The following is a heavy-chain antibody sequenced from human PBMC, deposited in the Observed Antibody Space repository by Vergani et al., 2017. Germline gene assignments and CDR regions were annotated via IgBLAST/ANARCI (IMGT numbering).Heavy chain of an antibody. CDR3: ARLRSQAWFDP. V-gene: IGHV4-38-2*01. J-gene: IGHJ5*02. D-gene: IGHD4-17*01. Sequence: QVQLQESGPGLVKPSETLSLTCAVSGYSISSGYYWGWIRQPPGKGLAWIGSIYHSGSTYYNPSLKSRVTISVDTSKNQFSLKLSPVTAADTAVYYCARLRSQAWFDPWGQGTLVTVSS. CDR2: IYHSGST. CDR1: GYSISSGYY.